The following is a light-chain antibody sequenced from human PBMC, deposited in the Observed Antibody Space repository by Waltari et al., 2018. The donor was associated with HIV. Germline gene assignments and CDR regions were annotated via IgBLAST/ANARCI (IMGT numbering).Light chain of an antibody. CDR2: GAS. V-gene: IGKV3-15*01. CDR3: QQYNNWGT. Sequence: EIVMTQSPATLSVSPGARATPSCRASQSVSRNLAWYQQKPGQAPRLPIYGASTRATGIPARFSGSGSGTEFTLTISSVQSEDFVVYYCQQYNNWGTFGQGTKVEIK. J-gene: IGKJ1*01. CDR1: QSVSRN.